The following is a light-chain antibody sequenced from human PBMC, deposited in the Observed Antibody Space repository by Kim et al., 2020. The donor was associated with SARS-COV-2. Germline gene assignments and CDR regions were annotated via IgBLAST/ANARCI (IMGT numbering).Light chain of an antibody. CDR2: YDS. CDR3: QVWDSSSDHWV. Sequence: PRKTARITCGGSNIGGNRVNCYQQTPGQAPVLVICYDSDRPSGIPERFSGSKSGNTATLTISRVEAGDEADYYCQVWDSSSDHWVFGGGTQLTVL. CDR1: NIGGNR. J-gene: IGLJ3*02. V-gene: IGLV3-21*04.